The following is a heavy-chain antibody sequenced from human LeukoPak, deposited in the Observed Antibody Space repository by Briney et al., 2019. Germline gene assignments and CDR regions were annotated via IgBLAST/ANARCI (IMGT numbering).Heavy chain of an antibody. V-gene: IGHV3-53*01. J-gene: IGHJ4*02. CDR2: IYSGGST. Sequence: GGSLRLSCAASGFTVSSNYMSWVRQAPGKGLEWVSIIYSGGSTYYADSVKGRFTISRDNSKNTLYLQMNSLRAEDSAVYYCARDGTGWKYDYWGQGILVTVSS. CDR3: ARDGTGWKYDY. D-gene: IGHD6-19*01. CDR1: GFTVSSNY.